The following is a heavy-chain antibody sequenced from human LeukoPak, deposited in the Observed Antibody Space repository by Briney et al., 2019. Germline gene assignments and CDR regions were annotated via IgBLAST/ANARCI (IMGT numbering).Heavy chain of an antibody. CDR3: AKDTLYSISSLDY. Sequence: PGGSLRLSCAASGFTFDDYAMHWVRQAPGKGLEWVSLIGGDGGHTYYADSVKGRFTISRDNRRNSLFLQMNSLGPEDTALYYCAKDTLYSISSLDYWGQGALVTVSS. D-gene: IGHD6-6*01. CDR2: IGGDGGHT. V-gene: IGHV3-43*02. CDR1: GFTFDDYA. J-gene: IGHJ4*02.